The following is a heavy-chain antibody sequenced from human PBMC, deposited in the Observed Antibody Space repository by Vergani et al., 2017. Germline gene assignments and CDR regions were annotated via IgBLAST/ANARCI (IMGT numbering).Heavy chain of an antibody. CDR2: ISHSGST. V-gene: IGHV4-4*03. CDR1: GDSFISNKW. Sequence: QVQLQESGPGLVKPPGTLSLTCAVSGDSFISNKWWTWVRQSPGKTLEWIGEISHSGSTNYNPSLKGRVTLSLDTSKNQFSLRLSSVTAADTAVYYCARDPKSYCSGGSCFSVWGAFDIWGRGTTVTVSS. J-gene: IGHJ3*02. D-gene: IGHD2-15*01. CDR3: ARDPKSYCSGGSCFSVWGAFDI.